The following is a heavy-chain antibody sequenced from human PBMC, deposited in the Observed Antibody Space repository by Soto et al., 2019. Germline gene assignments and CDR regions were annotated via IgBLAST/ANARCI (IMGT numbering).Heavy chain of an antibody. CDR1: GFTFSSFS. J-gene: IGHJ5*02. CDR3: VRDAVPTAPPSCWFGP. V-gene: IGHV3-48*01. Sequence: GGSLRLSCAASGFTFSSFSMNWVRQAPGKGLEWVSYISSSSRSIYYADSVKGRFTVSRDNAESSLYLQMNTLRAEDTAVYYCVRDAVPTAPPSCWFGPWGQGTLVTVSS. CDR2: ISSSSRSI. D-gene: IGHD2-2*01.